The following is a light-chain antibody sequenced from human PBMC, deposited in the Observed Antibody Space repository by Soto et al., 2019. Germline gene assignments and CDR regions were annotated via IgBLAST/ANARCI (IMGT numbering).Light chain of an antibody. V-gene: IGLV1-40*01. CDR2: GTN. CDR1: SSNIGAGYD. Sequence: QSVLTQPPSVSGAPGQRVTISCTGSSSNIGAGYDVHWYQQLPGTAPKLLIHGTNTRPSGGPDRFSGSKSGTSASLAITGLQAEDEADYYCQSYDSSLSGSVFGGGTKLTVL. CDR3: QSYDSSLSGSV. J-gene: IGLJ3*02.